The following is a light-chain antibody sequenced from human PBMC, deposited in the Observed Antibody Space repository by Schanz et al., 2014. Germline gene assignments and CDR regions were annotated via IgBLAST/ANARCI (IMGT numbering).Light chain of an antibody. V-gene: IGLV1-44*01. Sequence: QSVLTQPPSASGTPGQRVTISCFGSSSNIGTNTVIWYQQLPGTAPKLLIHSTNQRPSGVPDRFSGSKSGTSASLAIIGLQSEDEADYYCATWDDGLTARVFGGGTKLTVL. CDR3: ATWDDGLTARV. CDR2: STN. CDR1: SSNIGTNT. J-gene: IGLJ3*02.